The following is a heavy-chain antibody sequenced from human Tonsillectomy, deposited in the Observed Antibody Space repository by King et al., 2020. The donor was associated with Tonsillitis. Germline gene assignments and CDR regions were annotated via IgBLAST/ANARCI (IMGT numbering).Heavy chain of an antibody. CDR2: ISYDGSNK. CDR3: ARENSNYDFWSGYYTGIAAYYYYYMDV. D-gene: IGHD3-3*01. CDR1: GFTFSSYA. J-gene: IGHJ6*03. Sequence: VQLVESGGGVVQPGRSLRLSCAASGFTFSSYAMHWVRQAPGKGLEWVAVISYDGSNKYYADSVKGRFTISRDNSKNTLYLQMNSLRAEDTAVYYCARENSNYDFWSGYYTGIAAYYYYYMDVWGKGTTVTVSS. V-gene: IGHV3-30-3*01.